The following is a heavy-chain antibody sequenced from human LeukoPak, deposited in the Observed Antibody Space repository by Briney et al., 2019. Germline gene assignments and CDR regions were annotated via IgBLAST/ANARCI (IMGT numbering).Heavy chain of an antibody. CDR1: GGTFSSYA. Sequence: SVKVSCKASGGTFSSYAISWVRQAPGQGLEWMGRIIPILGIANYAQKFQGRVTITADKSTSTAYMELSSLRSEDTAVYYCARSLLWFGEPQNWFDPWGQGTLVTVSS. CDR3: ARSLLWFGEPQNWFDP. CDR2: IIPILGIA. V-gene: IGHV1-69*04. J-gene: IGHJ5*02. D-gene: IGHD3-10*01.